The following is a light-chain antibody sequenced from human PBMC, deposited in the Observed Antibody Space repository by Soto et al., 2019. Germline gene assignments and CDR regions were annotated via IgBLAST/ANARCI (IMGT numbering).Light chain of an antibody. CDR1: QSVSSY. CDR3: QQRSNWPGVT. CDR2: DAS. Sequence: EIVLTQSPATLSLSPGERATLSCRASQSVSSYLAWYQQKPGQAPRLLIYDASNSATGIPARFSGSGSGTEFTLTISSLAPEDFAVYYCQQRSNWPGVTFGPGTKVDIK. V-gene: IGKV3-11*01. J-gene: IGKJ3*01.